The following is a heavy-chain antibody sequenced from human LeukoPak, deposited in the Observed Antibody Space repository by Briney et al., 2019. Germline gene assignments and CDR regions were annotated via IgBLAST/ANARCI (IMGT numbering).Heavy chain of an antibody. D-gene: IGHD6-6*01. V-gene: IGHV1-2*02. Sequence: GASVKVSCKASGGTFSSYAISWVRQAPGQGLEWMGWINPNSGGTNYAQKFQGRVTMTRDTSISTVYMELSRLRSDDTAVYYCARSLGYSSSSLLLHYFDYWGQGTLVTVSS. J-gene: IGHJ4*02. CDR1: GGTFSSYA. CDR3: ARSLGYSSSSLLLHYFDY. CDR2: INPNSGGT.